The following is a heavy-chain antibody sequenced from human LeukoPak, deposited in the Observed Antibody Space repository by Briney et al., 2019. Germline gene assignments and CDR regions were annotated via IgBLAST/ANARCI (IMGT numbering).Heavy chain of an antibody. CDR3: ARAVNWFDP. CDR2: TYYSGGT. Sequence: SETLSLTCTVSGVSISSHFWSWIRQPPGKGLEWIGYTYYSGGTNYNPSLKSRVTISVDTSKNQFSLKLSSVTAADTAVYYCARAVNWFDPWGQGTLVTVSS. J-gene: IGHJ5*02. CDR1: GVSISSHF. D-gene: IGHD4-17*01. V-gene: IGHV4-59*11.